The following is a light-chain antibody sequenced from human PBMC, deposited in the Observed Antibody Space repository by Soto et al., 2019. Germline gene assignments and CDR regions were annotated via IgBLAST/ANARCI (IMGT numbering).Light chain of an antibody. CDR3: QTWGTGTSPYVV. Sequence: QSVLTQSPSASASLGASVKLTCTLSSGHSSYAIAWHQQQPEKGPRYLMKLNSDGSHSKGDGIPDRFSGSSSGAERYLTISSLQSEDEADYYCQTWGTGTSPYVVFGGGTKLTVL. J-gene: IGLJ2*01. CDR2: LNSDGSH. V-gene: IGLV4-69*01. CDR1: SGHSSYA.